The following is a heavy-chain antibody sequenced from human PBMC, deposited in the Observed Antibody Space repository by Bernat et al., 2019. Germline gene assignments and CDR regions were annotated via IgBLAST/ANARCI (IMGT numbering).Heavy chain of an antibody. CDR1: GFTFNDAW. CDR3: VTGLRWHGGSGVFDV. CDR2: IKSKAGGGAI. V-gene: IGHV3-15*01. D-gene: IGHD2-8*01. J-gene: IGHJ3*01. Sequence: EVQLVESGGGFKQPGESLRLSCVASGFTFNDAWMTWVRQVPGKGLEWVGRIKSKAGGGAIEYAAPVKGRFSISRNDAEDTVYLQMNSLKTEDSAVYYCVTGLRWHGGSGVFDVWGQGTKVTVSS.